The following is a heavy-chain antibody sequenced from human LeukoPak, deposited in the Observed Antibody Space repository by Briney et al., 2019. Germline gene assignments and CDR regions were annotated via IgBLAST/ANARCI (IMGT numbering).Heavy chain of an antibody. CDR3: ARGSHSYCGGDCYYVWFDY. CDR2: IYYSGST. J-gene: IGHJ4*02. CDR1: GGSISSGDYY. Sequence: PSETLSLTCTVSGGSISSGDYYWRWIRQPPGTGLEWIGYIYYSGSTYYNPSLKSRVTISVDTSKNQFSLKLSSVTAADTAVYYCARGSHSYCGGDCYYVWFDYWGQGTLVTVSS. D-gene: IGHD2-21*01. V-gene: IGHV4-30-4*08.